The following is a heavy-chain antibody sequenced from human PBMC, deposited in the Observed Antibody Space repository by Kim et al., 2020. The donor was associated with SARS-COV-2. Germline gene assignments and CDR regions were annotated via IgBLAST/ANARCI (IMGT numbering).Heavy chain of an antibody. D-gene: IGHD2-2*01. CDR3: ARSTGYSDDY. V-gene: IGHV4-61*09. CDR2: IYPSGST. CDR1: GGSINSVSYY. J-gene: IGHJ4*02. Sequence: SETLSLTCTVSGGSINSVSYYWIWIRQPAGKGLEWIGHIYPSGSTNYSPSLKSRVTISLDTSKNQFSLKLSSVTAPDTAIYYCARSTGYSDDYWGQGPLVTVS.